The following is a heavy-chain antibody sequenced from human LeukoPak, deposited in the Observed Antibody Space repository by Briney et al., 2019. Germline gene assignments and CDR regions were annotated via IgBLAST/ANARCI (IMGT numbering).Heavy chain of an antibody. CDR3: AKANNYYDSSGSSLPYFDY. V-gene: IGHV3-30*18. D-gene: IGHD3-22*01. J-gene: IGHJ4*02. Sequence: TGGSLRLSCAASGFTFSSYGMHWVRQAPGKGLEWVAVISYDGSNKYYADSVKGRFTTSRDNSKNTLYLQMNSLRAEDTAVYYCAKANNYYDSSGSSLPYFDYWGQGTLVTVSS. CDR2: ISYDGSNK. CDR1: GFTFSSYG.